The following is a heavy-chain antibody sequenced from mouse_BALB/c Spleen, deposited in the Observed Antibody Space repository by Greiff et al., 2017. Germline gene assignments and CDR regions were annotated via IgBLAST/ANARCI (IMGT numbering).Heavy chain of an antibody. V-gene: IGHV14-3*02. D-gene: IGHD1-1*01. CDR2: IDPANGNT. J-gene: IGHJ4*01. CDR3: ARKLRRDAMDY. Sequence: DVQLQESGAELVKPGASVKLSCTASGFNIKDTYMHWVKQRPEQGLEWIGRIDPANGNTKYDPKFQGKATITADTSSNTAYLQLSSLTSEDTAVYYCARKLRRDAMDYWGQGTSVTVSS. CDR1: GFNIKDTY.